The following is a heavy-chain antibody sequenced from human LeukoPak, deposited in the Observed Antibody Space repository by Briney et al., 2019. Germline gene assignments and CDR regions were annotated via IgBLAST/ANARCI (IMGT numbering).Heavy chain of an antibody. D-gene: IGHD3-3*01. CDR1: GYTFTRYD. V-gene: IGHV1-8*03. J-gene: IGHJ6*03. CDR3: ARAKYYDFSMDV. Sequence: ASVKVSCKASGYTFTRYDINWVRQATGQGLEWMGWMNPKSGNTGHAQKFQGRVTITADESTSTAYMELSSLRSEDTAVYYCARAKYYDFSMDVWGKGTTVTVSS. CDR2: MNPKSGNT.